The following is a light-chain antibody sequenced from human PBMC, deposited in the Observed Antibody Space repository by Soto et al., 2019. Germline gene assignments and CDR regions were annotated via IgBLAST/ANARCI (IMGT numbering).Light chain of an antibody. CDR2: KAS. V-gene: IGKV1-5*03. Sequence: DIQVTQSPSTLSASVGDRVTITRRISQTISNSLAWFQQKPGKAPKLLIYKASTLEGGVPSRFNGSGSGTEFTLSFSSLQPDDFATYYCQQYNEYSKTFGQGTKVEI. CDR1: QTISNS. CDR3: QQYNEYSKT. J-gene: IGKJ1*01.